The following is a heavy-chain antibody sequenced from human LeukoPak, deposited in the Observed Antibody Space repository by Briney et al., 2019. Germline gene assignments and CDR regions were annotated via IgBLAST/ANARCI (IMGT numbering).Heavy chain of an antibody. CDR2: RSYDGSNK. D-gene: IGHD7-27*01. CDR1: GFTFSSYA. V-gene: IGHV3-30-3*01. Sequence: GGSLRLSCAASGFTFSSYAMHWVRQAPGKGLEWVAVRSYDGSNKYYADSVKGRFTISRDNSGNTLYLQMNSLRPEDTAVYYCARATGDRYFDYWGQGTLVTVSS. J-gene: IGHJ4*02. CDR3: ARATGDRYFDY.